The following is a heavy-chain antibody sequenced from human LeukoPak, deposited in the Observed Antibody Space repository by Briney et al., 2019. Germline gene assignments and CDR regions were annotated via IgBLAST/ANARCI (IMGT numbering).Heavy chain of an antibody. V-gene: IGHV3-23*01. CDR3: AKDSTGGVTMDY. Sequence: GGSLRLSCAASGFTFSSYAMSWVRQAPGRGLEWVSGIRGSAGSANYADSVKGRFTISRDNSKSTLYLQMTSLRAEDTAVYYCAKDSTGGVTMDYWGQGTLVTVSS. J-gene: IGHJ4*02. CDR1: GFTFSSYA. CDR2: IRGSAGSA. D-gene: IGHD3-3*01.